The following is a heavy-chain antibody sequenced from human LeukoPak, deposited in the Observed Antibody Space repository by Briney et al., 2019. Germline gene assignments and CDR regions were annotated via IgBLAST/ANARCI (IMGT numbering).Heavy chain of an antibody. CDR1: RYTFTGYY. CDR2: IYPNSGGT. D-gene: IGHD2-2*01. Sequence: GASVKVSCKASRYTFTGYYMHWVRQAPGQGLEWMGWIYPNSGGTNYAQKFQGRVTMTRDTSIGTAYMELSRLRSDDTAVYYCARSDQFPYYMDVWGKGTTVTISS. V-gene: IGHV1-2*02. CDR3: ARSDQFPYYMDV. J-gene: IGHJ6*03.